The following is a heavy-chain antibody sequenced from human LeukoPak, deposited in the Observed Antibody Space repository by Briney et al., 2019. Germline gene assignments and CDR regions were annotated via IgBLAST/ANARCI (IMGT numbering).Heavy chain of an antibody. J-gene: IGHJ6*03. V-gene: IGHV4-38-2*02. CDR1: GYSISSGYY. Sequence: SETLSLTCTVSGYSISSGYYWGWIRQPPGKGLEWIGSIYTSGSTNYNPSLRSRVTISVDTSKNQFSLKLSSVTAADTAVYYCARVGGYDFYYYYMDVWGKGTTVTISS. CDR3: ARVGGYDFYYYYMDV. D-gene: IGHD5-12*01. CDR2: IYTSGST.